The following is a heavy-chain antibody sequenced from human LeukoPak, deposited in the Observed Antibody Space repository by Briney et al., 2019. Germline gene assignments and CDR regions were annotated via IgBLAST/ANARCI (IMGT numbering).Heavy chain of an antibody. Sequence: PSETLSLTCTVSGYSISSGYYWGWIRQPPGQGLEWIGSIYHSGSTYYNPSLKSRVTISVDTSKNQFSLKLSSVTAADTAVYYCARVVPAANLPAAFDPWGQGTLVTVSS. D-gene: IGHD2-2*01. V-gene: IGHV4-38-2*02. CDR3: ARVVPAANLPAAFDP. CDR1: GYSISSGYY. CDR2: IYHSGST. J-gene: IGHJ5*02.